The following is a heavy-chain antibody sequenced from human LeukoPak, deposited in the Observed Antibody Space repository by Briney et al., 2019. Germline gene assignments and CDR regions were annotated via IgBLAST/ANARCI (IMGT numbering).Heavy chain of an antibody. V-gene: IGHV1-46*01. Sequence: ASVKVSCKASGYTFTSYYMHWVRQAPGQGLEWVGIINPSGGSTSYAQKFQGRVTMNRDTSTSTVYMELSSLRSEDTAVYYCARGTYDRSGYYVWFDPWGQGTLVTVSS. D-gene: IGHD3-22*01. CDR1: GYTFTSYY. J-gene: IGHJ5*02. CDR2: INPSGGST. CDR3: ARGTYDRSGYYVWFDP.